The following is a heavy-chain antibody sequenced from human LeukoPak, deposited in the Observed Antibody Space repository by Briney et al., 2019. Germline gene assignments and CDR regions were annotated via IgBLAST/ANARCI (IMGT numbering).Heavy chain of an antibody. CDR2: ISYDGRNK. V-gene: IGHV3-30*18. CDR3: GKDRGYSHGFEY. CDR1: GFTFSSYG. J-gene: IGHJ4*02. D-gene: IGHD5-12*01. Sequence: GGSLRLSCAASGFTFSSYGMHWVRQAPGKGLEWVAAISYDGRNKEYVDSVKGRFTISRDNSKNTLYLQMNSLRAEDTAVYYCGKDRGYSHGFEYWGQGTLVTVSS.